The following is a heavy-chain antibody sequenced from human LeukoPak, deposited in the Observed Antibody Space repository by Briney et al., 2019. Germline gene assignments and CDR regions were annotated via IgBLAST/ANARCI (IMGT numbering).Heavy chain of an antibody. J-gene: IGHJ4*01. Sequence: GGSLRLSCAVSGFTFSRYWMNWVRQAPGKGLEWVASIKQDGGEKYYVDSVKDRFTISRVNAKNSLYLQMSSLRAEDTAVYYCARDGTAPALYFDLWGQGTLVTVSS. CDR2: IKQDGGEK. CDR1: GFTFSRYW. D-gene: IGHD1/OR15-1a*01. CDR3: ARDGTAPALYFDL. V-gene: IGHV3-7*01.